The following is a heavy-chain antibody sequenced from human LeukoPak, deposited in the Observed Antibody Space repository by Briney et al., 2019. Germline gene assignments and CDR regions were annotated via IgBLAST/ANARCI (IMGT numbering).Heavy chain of an antibody. CDR3: AKGSSGYYYDNWFDP. J-gene: IGHJ5*02. Sequence: GGSLRFSCAASGFTFSNYAMSWVRQAPGKGLEWVSVISGTGSSTYYADSVKGRFTISRDNSKNTLYLQMSRLSAEDTAVYYCAKGSSGYYYDNWFDPWGQGTLVTVSS. D-gene: IGHD3-22*01. V-gene: IGHV3-23*01. CDR2: ISGTGSST. CDR1: GFTFSNYA.